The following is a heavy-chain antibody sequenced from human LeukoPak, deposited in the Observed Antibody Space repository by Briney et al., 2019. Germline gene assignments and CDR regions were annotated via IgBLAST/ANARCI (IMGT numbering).Heavy chain of an antibody. CDR1: GDSLSSYY. Sequence: SETLSLTCTVSGDSLSSYYWNWIRQPAGKGLEWIGRLYASGSTKYNPSLQSRVTMSVDTSKNQFSLMLRSVTAADTAVYYCAREMKGRHDVLTGYYHNYHYGLDVWGQGTPVTVS. CDR3: AREMKGRHDVLTGYYHNYHYGLDV. V-gene: IGHV4-4*07. D-gene: IGHD3-9*01. CDR2: LYASGST. J-gene: IGHJ6*02.